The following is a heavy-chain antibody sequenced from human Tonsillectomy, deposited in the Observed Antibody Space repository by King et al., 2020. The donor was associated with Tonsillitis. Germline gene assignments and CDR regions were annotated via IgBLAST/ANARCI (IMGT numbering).Heavy chain of an antibody. CDR3: AKDKGAAYYDSSRGAFDI. D-gene: IGHD3-22*01. CDR2: IRSSGRYI. V-gene: IGHV3-21*01. CDR1: GFTFSNYD. Sequence: EVQLVESGGGLVKPGGSLRLSCATSGFTFSNYDMNWVRQAPGKGLEWVSSIRSSGRYIYYAASVMGRFTVSRDNAKNSLFLQMNSVRAEDTAVYYCAKDKGAAYYDSSRGAFDIWGQGTMVTVSS. J-gene: IGHJ3*02.